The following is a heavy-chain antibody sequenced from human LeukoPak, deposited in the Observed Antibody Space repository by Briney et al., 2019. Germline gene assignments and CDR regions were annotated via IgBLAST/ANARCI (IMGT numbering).Heavy chain of an antibody. D-gene: IGHD2-2*01. CDR3: AKGGAGYCSSTSCLYYFDS. CDR2: ISGSGDST. Sequence: GGSLRLSCAASGFTFSSFAMNWVRPAPGKGLEWVSTISGSGDSTYYADSVKGRFTISRDNSKNTLHLQMNSLRAEDTAVYYCAKGGAGYCSSTSCLYYFDSWGQGTLVTVSS. V-gene: IGHV3-23*01. J-gene: IGHJ4*02. CDR1: GFTFSSFA.